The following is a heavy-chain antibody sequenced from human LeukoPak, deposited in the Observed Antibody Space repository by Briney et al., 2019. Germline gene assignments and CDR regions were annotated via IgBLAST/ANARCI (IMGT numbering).Heavy chain of an antibody. Sequence: GGSLRLSCAASGFIFNSYAMDWVRQAPGRGLEYVSAITSSGNNIFYADSVKGRFTISRDNSKNTLYLQMGSLRAEDMAVYYCTRGPGYDYVWGSFRADYWGQGTLVTVSS. CDR1: GFIFNSYA. CDR3: TRGPGYDYVWGSFRADY. CDR2: ITSSGNNI. D-gene: IGHD3-16*02. J-gene: IGHJ4*02. V-gene: IGHV3-64*02.